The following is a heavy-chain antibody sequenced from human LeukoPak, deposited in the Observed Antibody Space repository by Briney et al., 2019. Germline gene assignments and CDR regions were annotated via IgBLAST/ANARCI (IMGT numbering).Heavy chain of an antibody. J-gene: IGHJ4*02. V-gene: IGHV4-34*01. Sequence: PSETLSLTCAVYGGSFSGYYWSWIRQPPVKGLEWIGEINHSGSTNYNPSLKSRVTISVDTSKNQFSLKLSSVTAADTAVYYCARGIRLRFLEWLFGEYYFDYWGQGTLVTVSS. D-gene: IGHD3-3*01. CDR3: ARGIRLRFLEWLFGEYYFDY. CDR2: INHSGST. CDR1: GGSFSGYY.